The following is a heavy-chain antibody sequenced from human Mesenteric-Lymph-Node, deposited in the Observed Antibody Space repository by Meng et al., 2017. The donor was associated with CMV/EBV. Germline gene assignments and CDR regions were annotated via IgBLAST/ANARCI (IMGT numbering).Heavy chain of an antibody. CDR2: ISGSGTTI. D-gene: IGHD6-19*01. V-gene: IGHV3-48*04. CDR1: GFAFSSYA. CDR3: AKDIRPGYRSGSVDY. Sequence: GESLKISCAASGFAFSSYALHWVRRAPGKGLEWVSYISGSGTTIYYADGVKGRFTISRDNAKNSLYLQMNSLRAEDTALYYCAKDIRPGYRSGSVDYWGQGTLVTVSS. J-gene: IGHJ4*02.